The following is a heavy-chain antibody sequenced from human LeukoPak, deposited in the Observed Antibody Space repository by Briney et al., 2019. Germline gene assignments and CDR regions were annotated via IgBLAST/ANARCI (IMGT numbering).Heavy chain of an antibody. V-gene: IGHV3-21*01. J-gene: IGHJ5*02. D-gene: IGHD4-17*01. CDR3: ARDRYDYGDTNWFDP. Sequence: GSLRLSCAASGFTFSSYSMNWVRQAPGKGLEWVSSISSSSSYIYYADSVKGRFTISRDNAKNSLYLQMNSLRAEDTAVYYCARDRYDYGDTNWFDPWGQGTLVTVSS. CDR1: GFTFSSYS. CDR2: ISSSSSYI.